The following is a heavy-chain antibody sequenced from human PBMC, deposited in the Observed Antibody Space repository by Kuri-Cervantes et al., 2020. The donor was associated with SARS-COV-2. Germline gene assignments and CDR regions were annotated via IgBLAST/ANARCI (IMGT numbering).Heavy chain of an antibody. V-gene: IGHV3-11*04. CDR1: GFTFSDYY. Sequence: GESLKISCAASGFTFSDYYMSWIRQAPGKGLEWVSYISSSGSTIYYADSVKGRFTISRDNAKNSLYLQMNSLRAEDTAVYYCARGFAIAAAGTDDAFDIWGQGTMVTVSS. D-gene: IGHD6-13*01. J-gene: IGHJ3*02. CDR3: ARGFAIAAAGTDDAFDI. CDR2: ISSSGSTI.